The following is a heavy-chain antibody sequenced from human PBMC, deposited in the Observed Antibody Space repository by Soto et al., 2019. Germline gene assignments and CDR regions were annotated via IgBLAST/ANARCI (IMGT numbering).Heavy chain of an antibody. V-gene: IGHV4-31*03. CDR3: ARAYDSSGYYYLSLFH. CDR2: IYYSGST. D-gene: IGHD3-22*01. CDR1: GGSISSGGYY. Sequence: SETLSLTCTVSGGSISSGGYYWSWIRQHPGKGLEWIGYIYYSGSTYYNPSLKSRVTISVDTSKNQFSLKLSSVTAADTAVYYCARAYDSSGYYYLSLFHWGQGTLVTVSS. J-gene: IGHJ4*02.